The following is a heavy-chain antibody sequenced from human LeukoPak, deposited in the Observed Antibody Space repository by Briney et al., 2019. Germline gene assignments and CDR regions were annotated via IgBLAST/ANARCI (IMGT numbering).Heavy chain of an antibody. J-gene: IGHJ3*02. CDR2: IYYSGST. Sequence: SETLSLTCTVSGGSISSSSYYWGWIRQPPGKGLEWIGSIYYSGSTYYNPSFKSRVTISVDTSKNQFSLKLSSVTAADTAVYYCARDMYYYDSSIVTPNAFDIWGQGTMVTVSS. CDR1: GGSISSSSYY. V-gene: IGHV4-39*07. D-gene: IGHD3-22*01. CDR3: ARDMYYYDSSIVTPNAFDI.